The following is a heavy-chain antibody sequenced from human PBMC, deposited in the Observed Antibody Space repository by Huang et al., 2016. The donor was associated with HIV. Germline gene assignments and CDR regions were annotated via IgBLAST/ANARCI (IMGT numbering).Heavy chain of an antibody. CDR3: AHSAFGTSGYYFRMHFDY. Sequence: QITLKESGPMLVKPTQTLTLTCTFSGFSLSTSEVGVGWIRQPTGKALEWLALIYSEDDKRCRPSLNSRLTITKDTSRNQVVLTMTNMDPVDTGTYYCAHSAFGTSGYYFRMHFDYWGQGALVTVSS. J-gene: IGHJ4*02. CDR2: IYSEDDK. D-gene: IGHD3-22*01. CDR1: GFSLSTSEVG. V-gene: IGHV2-5*02.